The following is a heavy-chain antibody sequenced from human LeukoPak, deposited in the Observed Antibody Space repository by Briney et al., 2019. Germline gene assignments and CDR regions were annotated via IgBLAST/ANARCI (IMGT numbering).Heavy chain of an antibody. V-gene: IGHV4-30-4*01. CDR3: ARGGDYVWGSYRPLLGLDY. Sequence: SETLSLTCTVSGGSISSGDYYWSWIRQPPGKGLEWIGYIYYSGSTYYNPSLKSRVTISVDMSKNQFSLKLSSVTAADTAVYYCARGGDYVWGSYRPLLGLDYWGQGTLVTVSS. CDR1: GGSISSGDYY. J-gene: IGHJ4*02. D-gene: IGHD3-16*02. CDR2: IYYSGST.